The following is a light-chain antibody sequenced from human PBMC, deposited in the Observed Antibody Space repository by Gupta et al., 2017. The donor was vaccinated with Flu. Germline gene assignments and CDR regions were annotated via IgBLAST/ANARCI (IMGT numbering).Light chain of an antibody. J-gene: IGLJ1*01. CDR1: SIGAKS. CDR2: SDD. V-gene: IGLV3-21*04. Sequence: SSVLTQPPSVSAAPGQTARVTCGGISIGAKSVHWFQQRPGQAPILVIYSDDDRPSGIPERFSGSNSGNTATLTISRVEAGDEADYYCQVWDRFSGHRVFGPGTKVTVL. CDR3: QVWDRFSGHRV.